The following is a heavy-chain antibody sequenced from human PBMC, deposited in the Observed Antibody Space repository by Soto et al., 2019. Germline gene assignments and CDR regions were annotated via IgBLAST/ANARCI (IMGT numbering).Heavy chain of an antibody. CDR2: IVVGSGNT. Sequence: QLQLVQSGPEVKKPGTSVKVSCKASGFTFTSSAMQWVRQARGQRLEWIGWIVVGSGNTNYAQKCQERVTVTRDMSTSTAYMELSSLRSEDTAVYYCAADRDGYSSSWYYYGMDVWGQGTTVTVFS. CDR3: AADRDGYSSSWYYYGMDV. CDR1: GFTFTSSA. D-gene: IGHD6-13*01. J-gene: IGHJ6*02. V-gene: IGHV1-58*02.